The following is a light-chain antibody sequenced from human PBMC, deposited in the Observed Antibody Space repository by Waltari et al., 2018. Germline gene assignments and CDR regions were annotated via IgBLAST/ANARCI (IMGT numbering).Light chain of an antibody. Sequence: DIVMTQSPDSLALSLGERATISYKSSQSVLHASNNRNSLAWYQQRPGQSPKLLISWASTRQSGVPDRFSGSGSAADFTLTITSLQAEDVATYYCQQYYSTPLTFGGGTKVAIK. CDR2: WAS. J-gene: IGKJ4*01. CDR1: QSVLHASNNRNS. V-gene: IGKV4-1*01. CDR3: QQYYSTPLT.